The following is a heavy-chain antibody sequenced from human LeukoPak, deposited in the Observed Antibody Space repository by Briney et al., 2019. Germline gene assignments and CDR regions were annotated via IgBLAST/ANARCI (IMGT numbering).Heavy chain of an antibody. J-gene: IGHJ2*01. CDR2: TYYSGSS. Sequence: SETLSLTCSVSGGSIISKTSYWGWIRQPPGKGLEWIGSTYYSGSSYYNPSLKSRVTVSVDTSKNQFSLKLSSVTASDTAVYYCARLLGPQTGSSVILYWYFDLWGRGTLVTVSS. V-gene: IGHV4-39*01. D-gene: IGHD7-27*01. CDR1: GGSIISKTSY. CDR3: ARLLGPQTGSSVILYWYFDL.